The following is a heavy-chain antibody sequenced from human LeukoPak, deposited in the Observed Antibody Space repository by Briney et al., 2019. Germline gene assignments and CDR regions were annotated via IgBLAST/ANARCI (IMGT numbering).Heavy chain of an antibody. D-gene: IGHD1-26*01. V-gene: IGHV3-21*01. Sequence: MPGGSLRLSCAASGFTFSSYSMTWVRQAPGKGLEWVSSISSSSSYIYYADSVKGRFTISRDNAKNSLYLQMNSLRAEDTAVYYCARDRSIVGATTVGYWGQGTLVTVSS. J-gene: IGHJ4*02. CDR1: GFTFSSYS. CDR3: ARDRSIVGATTVGY. CDR2: ISSSSSYI.